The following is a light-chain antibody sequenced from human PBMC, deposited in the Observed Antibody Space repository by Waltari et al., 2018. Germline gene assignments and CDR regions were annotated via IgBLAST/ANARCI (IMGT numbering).Light chain of an antibody. CDR1: QDISNY. V-gene: IGKV1-9*01. J-gene: IGKJ4*01. CDR2: AAS. Sequence: DIKLTQSPSFLSASVGDRVSITCRASQDISNYLAWYQQKLGKVPKLLIFAASTLQNGVPSRFSGSGAGTEFTLTIASLQPEDFATYYCQQVQTHSALTFGGGTRVEIK. CDR3: QQVQTHSALT.